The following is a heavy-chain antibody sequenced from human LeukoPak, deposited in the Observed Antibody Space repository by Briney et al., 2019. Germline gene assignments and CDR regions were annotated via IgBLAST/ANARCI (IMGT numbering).Heavy chain of an antibody. CDR2: INHSGST. D-gene: IGHD3-10*01. CDR1: GVSFSGYY. V-gene: IGHV4-34*01. J-gene: IGHJ4*02. CDR3: ARGTLDYYGSEYYFDY. Sequence: SETLSLTCAVYGVSFSGYYWSWIRQPPGKGLEWIGEINHSGSTNYNPSLKSRVTISVDTSKNQFSLKLSSVTAADTAVYYCARGTLDYYGSEYYFDYWGQGTLVTVSS.